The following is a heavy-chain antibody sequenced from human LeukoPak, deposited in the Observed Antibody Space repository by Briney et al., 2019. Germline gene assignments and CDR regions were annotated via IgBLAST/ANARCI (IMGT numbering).Heavy chain of an antibody. J-gene: IGHJ4*02. CDR3: ARGGYSYGPTTKLV. V-gene: IGHV3-30*04. Sequence: GGSLRLSCAASGFTFSSYAMHWVRQAPGKGLEWVAVISYDGSNKYYADSVKGRFTISRDNSKNTLYLQMNSLRAEDTAVYYCARGGYSYGPTTKLVWGQGTLVTVSS. CDR1: GFTFSSYA. D-gene: IGHD5-18*01. CDR2: ISYDGSNK.